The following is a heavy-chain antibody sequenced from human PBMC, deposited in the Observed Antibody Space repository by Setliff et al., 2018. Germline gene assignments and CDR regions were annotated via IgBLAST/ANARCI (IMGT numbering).Heavy chain of an antibody. CDR1: GFTFSNYG. V-gene: IGHV3-48*04. D-gene: IGHD2-2*03. CDR2: ISTSGSTI. CDR3: ARDGYPGTS. Sequence: PGGSLRLSCAASGFTFSNYGMTWVRQAPGKGLEWISYISTSGSTIYYADSVKGRFTISRDNARNSLYLQMNSLRVEDTAVYYCARDGYPGTSWGQGTLVTVSS. J-gene: IGHJ5*02.